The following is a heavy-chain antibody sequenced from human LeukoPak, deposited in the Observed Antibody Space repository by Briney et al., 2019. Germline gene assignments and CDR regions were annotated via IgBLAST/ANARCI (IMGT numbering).Heavy chain of an antibody. CDR1: GFTFISYS. CDR2: ISSSSSTI. Sequence: GGSLRLSCAASGFTFISYSMNWVRQAPGKGREWVSYISSSSSTIYYADSVKGRFTISRDNAKNSLYLQMNSLRAEDTAVYYCARAVTIFGPYYYYYMDVWGKGTTVTVSS. V-gene: IGHV3-48*04. CDR3: ARAVTIFGPYYYYYMDV. J-gene: IGHJ6*03. D-gene: IGHD3-3*01.